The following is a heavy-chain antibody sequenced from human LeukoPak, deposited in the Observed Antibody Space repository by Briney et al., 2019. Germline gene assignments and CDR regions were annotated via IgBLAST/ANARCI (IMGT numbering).Heavy chain of an antibody. J-gene: IGHJ6*03. CDR2: IYYSGST. Sequence: SETLSLTCTVSGGSISSYYWSWIRQPPGKGLEWIGYIYYSGSTNYNPSLKSRVTISVDTSKNQFSLKLSSVTAADTAVYYCARGPHCSSTSCYNYYYYYMDVWGKGTTVTVSS. CDR3: ARGPHCSSTSCYNYYYYYMDV. D-gene: IGHD2-2*02. CDR1: GGSISSYY. V-gene: IGHV4-59*01.